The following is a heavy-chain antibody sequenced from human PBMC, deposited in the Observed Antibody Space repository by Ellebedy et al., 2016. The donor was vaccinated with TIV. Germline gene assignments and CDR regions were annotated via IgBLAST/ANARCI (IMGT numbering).Heavy chain of an antibody. J-gene: IGHJ6*03. D-gene: IGHD3-3*01. CDR1: GGAISRYY. CDR2: IYTSGST. V-gene: IGHV4-4*07. Sequence: GSLRLXCTVSGGAISRYYWSWIRQPAGKGLEWIGRIYTSGSTSYNPSLKSRVTMSVDTSNNQFSLNLTSVTAADTAVYYCARVLRFFYYMDVWGKGTTVTVSS. CDR3: ARVLRFFYYMDV.